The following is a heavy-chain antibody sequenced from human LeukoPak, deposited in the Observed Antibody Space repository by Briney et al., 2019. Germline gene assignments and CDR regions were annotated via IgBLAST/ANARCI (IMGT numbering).Heavy chain of an antibody. D-gene: IGHD1-1*01. Sequence: ASVKVSCKASGYTFSSYGISWVRQAPGQGLEWMGWISAYNGKTNYAHKLQVKVTMTTDTYTSTTYMQRRILRSEDTAVYYWARDGLGGMGNGGQGTLVTVSS. J-gene: IGHJ4*02. CDR3: ARDGLGGMGN. CDR2: ISAYNGKT. V-gene: IGHV1-18*01. CDR1: GYTFSSYG.